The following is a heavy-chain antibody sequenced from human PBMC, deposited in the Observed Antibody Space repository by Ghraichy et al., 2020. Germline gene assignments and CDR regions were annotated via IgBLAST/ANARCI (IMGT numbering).Heavy chain of an antibody. V-gene: IGHV3-21*01. CDR1: GFTFNSYN. J-gene: IGHJ4*02. CDR2: IDTTSTYI. Sequence: GGSLRLSCAPSGFTFNSYNMDWVRQAPGQGLEWVSSIDTTSTYIYYADSVKGRFTISRDNAKNSLYLQMESLRAEDTAVYYCARERDYYESSGLVDYWGQGTRVTVSS. CDR3: ARERDYYESSGLVDY. D-gene: IGHD3-22*01.